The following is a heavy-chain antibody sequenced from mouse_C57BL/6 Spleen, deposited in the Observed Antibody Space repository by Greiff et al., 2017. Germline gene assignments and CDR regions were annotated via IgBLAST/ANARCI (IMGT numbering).Heavy chain of an antibody. D-gene: IGHD1-1*01. CDR1: GFTFNTYA. V-gene: IGHV10-3*01. CDR2: IRSKSSNYAT. CDR3: VRGTTVVERGYYAMDY. Sequence: EVMLVESGGGLVQPKGSLKLSCAASGFTFNTYAMHWVRQAPGKGLEWVARIRSKSSNYATYYADSVKDRFTISRDDSQSMLYLQMNNLKTEDTAMYYCVRGTTVVERGYYAMDYWGQGTSVTVSS. J-gene: IGHJ4*01.